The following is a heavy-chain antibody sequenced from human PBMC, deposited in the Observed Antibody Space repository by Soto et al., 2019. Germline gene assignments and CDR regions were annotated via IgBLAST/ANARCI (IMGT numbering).Heavy chain of an antibody. Sequence: QVQLVQSGAEVKKPGASVKVSCKASGYTFTSYGISWVRQAPGQGLEWMGWISAYNGNTNYAQKLQGRVTMTTDTSTRTAYMELRSLRSDDTAVYYCARSDITMIVVVIPNGMDVWGQGTTVTVSS. V-gene: IGHV1-18*01. D-gene: IGHD3-22*01. CDR2: ISAYNGNT. CDR1: GYTFTSYG. J-gene: IGHJ6*02. CDR3: ARSDITMIVVVIPNGMDV.